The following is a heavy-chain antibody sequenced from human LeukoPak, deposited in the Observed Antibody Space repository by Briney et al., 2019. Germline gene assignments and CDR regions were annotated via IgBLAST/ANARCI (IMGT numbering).Heavy chain of an antibody. Sequence: SQTLSLTCAVSGGSISSGGYSWSWIRQPPGKGLEWIGYIYHSGSTYYNPSLKCRVTISVDRSKNQFSLKLSSVTAADTAVYYCARGAADYGDSADWFDPWGQGTLVTVSS. J-gene: IGHJ5*02. D-gene: IGHD4-17*01. CDR3: ARGAADYGDSADWFDP. V-gene: IGHV4-30-2*01. CDR2: IYHSGST. CDR1: GGSISSGGYS.